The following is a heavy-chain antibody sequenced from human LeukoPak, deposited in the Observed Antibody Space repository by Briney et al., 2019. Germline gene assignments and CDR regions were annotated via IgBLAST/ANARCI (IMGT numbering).Heavy chain of an antibody. D-gene: IGHD5-24*01. CDR1: GGTFSSYA. CDR3: ARQRRDGIDAFDI. CDR2: IIPIFGTA. J-gene: IGHJ3*02. Sequence: AWGKVSCKASGGTFSSYAISWVRQAPGQGLEWMGGIIPIFGTANYAQKFQGRVTITADESTSTAYMELSSLRSEDTAVYYCARQRRDGIDAFDIWGQGTMVTVSS. V-gene: IGHV1-69*01.